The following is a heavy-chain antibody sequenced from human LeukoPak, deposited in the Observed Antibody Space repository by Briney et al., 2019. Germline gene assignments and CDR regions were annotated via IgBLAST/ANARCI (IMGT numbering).Heavy chain of an antibody. J-gene: IGHJ4*02. CDR3: ARDGYSGSDAL. D-gene: IGHD5-12*01. V-gene: IGHV4-59*01. Sequence: SETLSLTCTVSGGSISSYYWSWIRQPPGKGLEWIGCIYHSGSTNYNPSLKSRVTISVDTSQNQFYLKLSSVTAADTAVYYCARDGYSGSDALWGQGTLVTVSS. CDR2: IYHSGST. CDR1: GGSISSYY.